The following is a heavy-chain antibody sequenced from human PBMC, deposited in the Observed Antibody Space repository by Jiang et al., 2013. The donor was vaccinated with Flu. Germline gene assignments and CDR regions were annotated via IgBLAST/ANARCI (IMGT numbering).Heavy chain of an antibody. CDR2: INHSGST. V-gene: IGHV4-34*01. CDR3: ARLSRGWFGEYPFMGYYGMDV. D-gene: IGHD3-10*01. J-gene: IGHJ6*02. CDR1: GGSFSGYY. Sequence: GSGLVKPSETLSLTCAVYGGSFSGYYWSWIRQPPGKGLEWIGEINHSGSTNYNPSLKSRVTISVDTSKNQFSLKLSSVTAADTAVYYCARLSRGWFGEYPFMGYYGMDVWGQGTTVTVSS.